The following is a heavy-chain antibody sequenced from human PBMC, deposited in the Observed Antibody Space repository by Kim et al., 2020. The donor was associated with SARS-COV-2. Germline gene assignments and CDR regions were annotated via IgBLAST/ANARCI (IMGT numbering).Heavy chain of an antibody. J-gene: IGHJ5*01. CDR3: AKDRQSEAKCFDS. Sequence: ADSVKSRFTIFRDNAKNTLYLQMNSLRAEDTAIYYCAKDRQSEAKCFDSWGQGTLVTVSS. V-gene: IGHV3-9*01.